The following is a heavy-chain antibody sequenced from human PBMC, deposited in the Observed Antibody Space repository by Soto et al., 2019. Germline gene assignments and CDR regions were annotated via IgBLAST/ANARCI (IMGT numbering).Heavy chain of an antibody. V-gene: IGHV3-64D*08. CDR3: IRGFYGLDV. CDR1: GFTLSGRS. Sequence: GGSLRLSCSASGFTLSGRSMHWVRQAPGKGLEYVSGVSPNGDNKYYTDSVKGRFTISRDNSKNTLYLQMSSLRPEDTAVFYCIRGFYGLDVRGQGTTVTVSS. CDR2: VSPNGDNK. J-gene: IGHJ6*02.